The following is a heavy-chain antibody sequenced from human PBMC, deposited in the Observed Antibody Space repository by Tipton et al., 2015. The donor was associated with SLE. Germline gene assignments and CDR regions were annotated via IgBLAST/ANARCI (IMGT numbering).Heavy chain of an antibody. CDR1: GGSFSGYY. CDR3: ARPGRATVTNWYFDL. CDR2: INHSGST. Sequence: TLSLTCAVYGGSFSGYYWSWIRQPPGKGLEWIGEINHSGSTNYNPPLKSRVTISVDTSKNQFSLKLSSVTAADTAVYYCARPGRATVTNWYFDLWGRGTLVTVSS. J-gene: IGHJ2*01. V-gene: IGHV4-34*01. D-gene: IGHD4-17*01.